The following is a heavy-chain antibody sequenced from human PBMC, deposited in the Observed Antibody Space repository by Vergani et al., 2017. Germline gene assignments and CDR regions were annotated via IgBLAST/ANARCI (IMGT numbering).Heavy chain of an antibody. V-gene: IGHV2-5*01. CDR2: IYWNDNT. CDR3: SRSPRVMAYYFDS. CDR1: GFSLTTTGLA. D-gene: IGHD5-24*01. Sequence: QITLKESGPTLVKPTQSLTLTCTFSGFSLTTTGLAVGWIRQPPGKALVWLALIYWNDNTHYSPSLETRLTISKDTSKNQVVLKIIDVDPADSATYYCSRSPRVMAYYFDSWGQGIQVAVSS. J-gene: IGHJ4*02.